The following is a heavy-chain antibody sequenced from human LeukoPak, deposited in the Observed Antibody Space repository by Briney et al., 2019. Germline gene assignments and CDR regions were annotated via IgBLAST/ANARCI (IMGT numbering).Heavy chain of an antibody. CDR1: GDSISSYY. J-gene: IGHJ4*02. D-gene: IGHD5-24*01. CDR2: IYYSGST. CDR3: ARQVEMATIGLVDY. V-gene: IGHV4-59*01. Sequence: SETLSLTCTVSGDSISSYYWSWIRQPPGKGLEWIGYIYYSGSTNYNPSLKSRVTISVDTSKNQFSVKLSSVTAADTAVYYCARQVEMATIGLVDYWGQGTLVTVSS.